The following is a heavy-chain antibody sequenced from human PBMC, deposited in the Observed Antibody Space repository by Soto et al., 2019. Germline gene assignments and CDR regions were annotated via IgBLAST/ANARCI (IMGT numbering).Heavy chain of an antibody. V-gene: IGHV1-69*01. Sequence: QVQLVQSGAEVKKPGSSVKVSCKASGGTFSSYAISWVRQAPGQGLEWMGGIIPISDTTNYAQKFQGRVTITVDESTSTAYMELSSLRSEDTAVYYCARSQGSSTSLEIYYYYYYGMDVWGQGTTVNVSS. D-gene: IGHD2-2*01. J-gene: IGHJ6*02. CDR3: ARSQGSSTSLEIYYYYYYGMDV. CDR1: GGTFSSYA. CDR2: IIPISDTT.